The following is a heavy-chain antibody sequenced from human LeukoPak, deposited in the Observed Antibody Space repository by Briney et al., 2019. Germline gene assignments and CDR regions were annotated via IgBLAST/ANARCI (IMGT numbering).Heavy chain of an antibody. D-gene: IGHD2-2*01. V-gene: IGHV3-23*01. CDR2: ISGSGGST. CDR3: AASLPNIVVVPATKGPFRY. CDR1: GFTFSSYA. J-gene: IGHJ4*02. Sequence: PGGSLRLSCAASGFTFSSYAMSWVRQTPGKGLEWVSAISGSGGSTYYADSVKGRFTISRDNSKNTLYLQMNSLRAEDTAVYYCAASLPNIVVVPATKGPFRYWGQGALVTVSS.